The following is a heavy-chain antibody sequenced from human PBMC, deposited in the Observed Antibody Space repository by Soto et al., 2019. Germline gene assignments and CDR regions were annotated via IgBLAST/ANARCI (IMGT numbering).Heavy chain of an antibody. Sequence: GGSLRLSCAASGFTSSSYAMSWVRQAPGKGLEWVSAISGSGGSTYYADSVKGRFTISRDNSKNTLYLQMNSLRAEDTAVYYCAKVITATPYYFDYWGQGTLVTVSS. V-gene: IGHV3-23*01. CDR3: AKVITATPYYFDY. J-gene: IGHJ4*02. CDR2: ISGSGGST. CDR1: GFTSSSYA.